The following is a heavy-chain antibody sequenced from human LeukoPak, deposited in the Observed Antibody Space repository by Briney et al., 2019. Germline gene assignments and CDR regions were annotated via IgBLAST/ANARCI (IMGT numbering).Heavy chain of an antibody. CDR1: GYTFTSYY. CDR2: INPSGGST. Sequence: ASVKVSCKASGYTFTSYYMHWVRQAPGQGLEWMGIINPSGGSTSYAQKFQGRVTMTRDTSTSTVYMELSSLRSEDTAVYYYARAGGRHSITMSGFDPWGQGTLVTVSS. J-gene: IGHJ5*02. V-gene: IGHV1-46*01. D-gene: IGHD3-10*02. CDR3: ARAGGRHSITMSGFDP.